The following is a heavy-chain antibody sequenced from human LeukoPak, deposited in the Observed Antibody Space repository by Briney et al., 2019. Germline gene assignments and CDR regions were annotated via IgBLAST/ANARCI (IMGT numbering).Heavy chain of an antibody. CDR2: INHSGST. CDR3: ARADVEYSSSSPPRERRETFDY. CDR1: GGSFSGYY. Sequence: PSETLSLTCAVYGGSFSGYYWSWIRQPPGKGLEWIGEINHSGSTNYNPSLKSRVTISVDTSKNQFSLKLSSVTAADTAVYYCARADVEYSSSSPPRERRETFDYWGQGTLVTVSS. V-gene: IGHV4-34*01. D-gene: IGHD6-6*01. J-gene: IGHJ4*02.